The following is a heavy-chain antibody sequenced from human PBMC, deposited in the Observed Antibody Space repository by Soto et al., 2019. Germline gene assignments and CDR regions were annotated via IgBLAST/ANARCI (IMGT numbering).Heavy chain of an antibody. D-gene: IGHD5-18*01. CDR2: ISGSGGST. V-gene: IGHV3-23*01. CDR3: ARVGIELWSEDYYGIDI. Sequence: EVQLLESGGGLVQPGGSLRLSCAASGFTFSSYAMSWVRQAPGKGLEWVSAISGSGGSTYYADSVKGRFTISRDNSKNTLYLQMNSLRAEDTAVYYCARVGIELWSEDYYGIDIWGQGTTVTVSS. CDR1: GFTFSSYA. J-gene: IGHJ6*02.